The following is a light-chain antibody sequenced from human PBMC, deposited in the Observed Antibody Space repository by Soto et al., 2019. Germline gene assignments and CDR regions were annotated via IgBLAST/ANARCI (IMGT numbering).Light chain of an antibody. Sequence: SYELTQPPSVSVAPGKTARITCGGNNIGSKSVHWYQQKPGQAPVLVIYYDSDRPSGIPERFSGSNSGNTATLTISRVDAGDEADYYCQVWDSSSDHDVFGTGTKLTVL. CDR1: NIGSKS. J-gene: IGLJ1*01. V-gene: IGLV3-21*04. CDR2: YDS. CDR3: QVWDSSSDHDV.